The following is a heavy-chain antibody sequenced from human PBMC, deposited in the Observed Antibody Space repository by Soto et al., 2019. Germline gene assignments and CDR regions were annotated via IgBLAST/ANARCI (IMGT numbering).Heavy chain of an antibody. CDR1: GGTFSSYA. Sequence: SVKVSCKASGGTFSSYAISWVRQAPGQGLEWMGGIISIFGTANYAQKFQGRVTITADESTSTAYMELSSLRSEDTAVYYCARDLGDSSGWTLYYYYGMDVWGQGTTVTVSS. CDR3: ARDLGDSSGWTLYYYYGMDV. J-gene: IGHJ6*02. V-gene: IGHV1-69*13. D-gene: IGHD6-19*01. CDR2: IISIFGTA.